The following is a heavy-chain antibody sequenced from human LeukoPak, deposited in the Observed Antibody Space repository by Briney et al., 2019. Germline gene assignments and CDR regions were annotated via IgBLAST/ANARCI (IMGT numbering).Heavy chain of an antibody. CDR3: ARCYDNFDVALDI. CDR2: INPNINGT. D-gene: IGHD3-9*01. Sequence: ASVKVSCNASGYTFTGYYIHWVRQAPGQGLEWMGWINPNINGTNYAQKFQGRVTMTGDRSISTAYMELSRLRSDDTAVYYCARCYDNFDVALDIWSQGTMVTVSS. V-gene: IGHV1-2*02. CDR1: GYTFTGYY. J-gene: IGHJ3*02.